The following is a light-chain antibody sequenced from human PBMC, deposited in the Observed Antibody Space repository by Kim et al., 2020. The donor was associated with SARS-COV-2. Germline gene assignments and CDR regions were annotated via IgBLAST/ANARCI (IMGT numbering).Light chain of an antibody. J-gene: IGKJ4*01. CDR2: GAY. V-gene: IGKV1-9*01. Sequence: DIQLTQSPSFLSASVGDRVTLTCRASQGIVTYLAWYQQKPGKAPNLLIYGAYILQSGVPSRFRGSGSGTKFTLTISSLQPEDFATYYCQQFHSPLSFGGGTKVDIK. CDR3: QQFHSPLS. CDR1: QGIVTY.